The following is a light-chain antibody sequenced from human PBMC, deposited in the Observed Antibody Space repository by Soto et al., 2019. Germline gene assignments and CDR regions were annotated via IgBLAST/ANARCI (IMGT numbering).Light chain of an antibody. CDR3: QQYNDWPPIT. Sequence: EIMMTQSPATLSVSPGESATLSCRASQSVSNNLAWYQHKPGQAPRLLIYYASTRATGIPARFSGSGSGTEFTLTVSSLQSEDFALYYCQQYNDWPPITFGQGTRLEIK. J-gene: IGKJ5*01. CDR1: QSVSNN. V-gene: IGKV3-15*01. CDR2: YAS.